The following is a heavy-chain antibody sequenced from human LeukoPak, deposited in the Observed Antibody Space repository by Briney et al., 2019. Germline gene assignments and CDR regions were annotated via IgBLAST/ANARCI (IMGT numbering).Heavy chain of an antibody. CDR1: GFTFSSYA. J-gene: IGHJ4*02. CDR2: ISSNGGST. CDR3: VKDGDTAMVTFDY. Sequence: GGSLRLSCSASGFTFSSYAMHWVRQAPGKGLEYVSAISSNGGSTYYADSVKGRFTISRDNSKNTLYLQMSSLIAEDTAVYYCVKDGDTAMVTFDYWGQGTLVTVSS. V-gene: IGHV3-64D*06. D-gene: IGHD5-18*01.